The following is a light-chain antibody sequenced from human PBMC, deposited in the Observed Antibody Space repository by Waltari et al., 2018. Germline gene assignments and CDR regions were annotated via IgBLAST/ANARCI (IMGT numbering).Light chain of an antibody. Sequence: DIQMTQSPSTLSASVGDRVTITCRARQSISSWLAWYQQKPGKAPKLLIYKASSLESGVPSRFSGSGSGTEFTLTISSLQPDDFATYCCQQYNSYPWTFGQGTKVEIK. CDR1: QSISSW. V-gene: IGKV1-5*03. CDR2: KAS. J-gene: IGKJ1*01. CDR3: QQYNSYPWT.